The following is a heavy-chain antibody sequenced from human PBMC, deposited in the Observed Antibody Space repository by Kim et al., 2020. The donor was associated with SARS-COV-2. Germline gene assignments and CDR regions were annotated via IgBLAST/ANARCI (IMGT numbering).Heavy chain of an antibody. CDR1: GFTFSSYW. Sequence: GGSLRLSCAASGFTFSSYWMSCVRQAPGKGLEWVANIKQDGSEKYYVDSVKGRFTISRDNAKNSLYLQMNSLRAEDTAVYYCARDMGLLWFGDRHEDWGQGTLVTVSS. CDR3: ARDMGLLWFGDRHED. J-gene: IGHJ4*02. CDR2: IKQDGSEK. D-gene: IGHD3-10*01. V-gene: IGHV3-7*01.